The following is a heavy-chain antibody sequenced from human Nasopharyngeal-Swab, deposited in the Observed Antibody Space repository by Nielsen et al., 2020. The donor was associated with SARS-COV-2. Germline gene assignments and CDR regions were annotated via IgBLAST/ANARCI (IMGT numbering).Heavy chain of an antibody. D-gene: IGHD5-24*01. CDR3: AREMATRNFDY. Sequence: LVRHAPGQGLEWMGGIIPIFGTANYAQKFQGRVTITADESTSTAYMELSSLRSEDTAVYYCAREMATRNFDYWGQGTLVTVSS. J-gene: IGHJ4*02. CDR2: IIPIFGTA. V-gene: IGHV1-69*01.